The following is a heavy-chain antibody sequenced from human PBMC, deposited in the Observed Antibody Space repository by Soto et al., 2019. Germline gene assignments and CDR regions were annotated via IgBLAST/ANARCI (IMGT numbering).Heavy chain of an antibody. Sequence: GASVKVSCKASGYTFTSYGISWVRQAPGQGLEWMGWISAYNGNTNYAQKLQGRVTMTTDTSTSTAYMELRSLRSDDTAVYYCARDMPRLGYCSGGSCLDDAFDIWGQGTMVTVS. D-gene: IGHD2-15*01. CDR1: GYTFTSYG. V-gene: IGHV1-18*01. J-gene: IGHJ3*02. CDR2: ISAYNGNT. CDR3: ARDMPRLGYCSGGSCLDDAFDI.